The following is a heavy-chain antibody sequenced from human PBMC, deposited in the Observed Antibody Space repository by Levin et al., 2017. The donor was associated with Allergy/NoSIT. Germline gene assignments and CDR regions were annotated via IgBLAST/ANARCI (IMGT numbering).Heavy chain of an antibody. CDR3: ARDREDTAMVYFYGMDV. D-gene: IGHD5-18*01. Sequence: GGSLRLSCAASGFTFSSYSMNWVRQAPGKGLEWVSSISSSSSYIYYADSVKGRFTISRDNAKNSLYLQMNSLRAEDTAVYYCARDREDTAMVYFYGMDVWGQGTTVTVSS. CDR1: GFTFSSYS. V-gene: IGHV3-21*01. CDR2: ISSSSSYI. J-gene: IGHJ6*02.